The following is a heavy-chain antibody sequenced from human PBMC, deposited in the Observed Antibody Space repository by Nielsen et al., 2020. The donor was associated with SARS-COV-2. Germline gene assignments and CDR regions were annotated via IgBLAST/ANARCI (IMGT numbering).Heavy chain of an antibody. D-gene: IGHD3-22*01. CDR2: IIPILGIA. Sequence: SVKVSCKASGGTFSSYAISWVRQAPGQGLEWKGRIIPILGIANYAQKFQGRVTITADKSTSTAYMELSSLRSEDTAVYYCARGTYYYDSRIPPYNWFDPWGQGTLVTVSS. CDR1: GGTFSSYA. J-gene: IGHJ5*02. CDR3: ARGTYYYDSRIPPYNWFDP. V-gene: IGHV1-69*04.